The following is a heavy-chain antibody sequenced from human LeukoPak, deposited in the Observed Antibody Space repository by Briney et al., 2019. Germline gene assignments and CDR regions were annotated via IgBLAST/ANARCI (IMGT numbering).Heavy chain of an antibody. CDR1: GFTFSNAW. V-gene: IGHV3-15*01. Sequence: KPGGSLRLSCAASGFTFSNAWMSWVRQAPGKGLEWVGRIKSKTDGGTTDYATPVKGGFTISRDDSKNTLYLQMNSLKTEDTAVYYSTTDHSLPFSGVLFDYWGQGTPVTVSS. J-gene: IGHJ4*02. CDR3: TTDHSLPFSGVLFDY. CDR2: IKSKTDGGTT. D-gene: IGHD2-15*01.